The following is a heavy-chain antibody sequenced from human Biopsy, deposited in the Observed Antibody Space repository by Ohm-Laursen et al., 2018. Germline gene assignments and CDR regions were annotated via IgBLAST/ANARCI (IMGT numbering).Heavy chain of an antibody. CDR3: ATLTEDYGASPDS. V-gene: IGHV1-69*04. CDR2: IIPIIGTT. D-gene: IGHD4-17*01. Sequence: SVKVSCKASGGTFGSYAISWVRQAPGQGLEWMGRIIPIIGTTNYAQKFQGRVTLTADKSTSTAYMGLSSLRSEDTAVYFCATLTEDYGASPDSWGQGTLVVVSS. CDR1: GGTFGSYA. J-gene: IGHJ4*02.